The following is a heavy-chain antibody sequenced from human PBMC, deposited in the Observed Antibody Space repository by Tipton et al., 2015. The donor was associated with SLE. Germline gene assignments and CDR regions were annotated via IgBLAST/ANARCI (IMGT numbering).Heavy chain of an antibody. CDR1: GGSISSRNW. V-gene: IGHV4-4*02. D-gene: IGHD3-10*01. J-gene: IGHJ2*01. Sequence: TLSLTCAVYGGSISSRNWWSWIRQPPGKGLEWIGEIDHSGSTNYNPSLESRVTISVDTSKNQFSLKLSSVTAADTAVYYCARDRRGWYFDLWGRGTLVTVSS. CDR3: ARDRRGWYFDL. CDR2: IDHSGST.